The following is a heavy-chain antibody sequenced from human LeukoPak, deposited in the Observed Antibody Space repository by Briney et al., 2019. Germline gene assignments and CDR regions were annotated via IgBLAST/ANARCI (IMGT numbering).Heavy chain of an antibody. CDR2: ISGSGGST. Sequence: PGGSLRLSCAASGFTFSSYAMSWVRQAPGKGLEWVSAISGSGGSTYYADSVKGRFTISRDNSKNTLYLQMNSLRAEDTAVYYCAKALYYDSSGPYPRWFDPWGQGTLVTVSS. V-gene: IGHV3-23*01. J-gene: IGHJ5*02. CDR1: GFTFSSYA. D-gene: IGHD3-22*01. CDR3: AKALYYDSSGPYPRWFDP.